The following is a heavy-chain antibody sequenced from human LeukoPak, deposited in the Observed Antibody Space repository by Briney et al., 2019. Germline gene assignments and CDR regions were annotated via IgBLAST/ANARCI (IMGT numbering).Heavy chain of an antibody. CDR3: AREWDDYGDYGYYYYGMDV. V-gene: IGHV1-69*04. J-gene: IGHJ6*02. Sequence: GASVKVSCKASGGTFSSYAISWVRQAPGQGLEWMGRIIPILGIANYAQKFQGRVTITADKSTSTAYMELSSLRSEDTAVYYCAREWDDYGDYGYYYYGMDVWGQGNTVSVSS. CDR2: IIPILGIA. CDR1: GGTFSSYA. D-gene: IGHD4-17*01.